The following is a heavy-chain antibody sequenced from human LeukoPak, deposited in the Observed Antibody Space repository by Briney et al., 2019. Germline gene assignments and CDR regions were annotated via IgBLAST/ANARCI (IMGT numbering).Heavy chain of an antibody. CDR3: AELGITMIGGV. D-gene: IGHD3-10*02. CDR1: GFNFSTYW. V-gene: IGHV3-7*01. Sequence: GGSLRLSCTASGFNFSTYWMTWVRQVPGKGLEWVANINQDGTEKYYVDSVKGRFTISRDNAKNSLYLQMNSLRAEDTAVYYCAELGITMIGGVWGKGTTVTISS. CDR2: INQDGTEK. J-gene: IGHJ6*04.